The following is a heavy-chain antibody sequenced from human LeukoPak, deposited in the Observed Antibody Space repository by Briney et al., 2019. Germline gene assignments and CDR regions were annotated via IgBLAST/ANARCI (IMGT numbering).Heavy chain of an antibody. CDR2: FDPEDGET. Sequence: VASVTVSCTVSGYTLTELSMHWVRQAPGKGLEWMGGFDPEDGETIYAQKFQGRVTMTEDTSTDTAYMELSSLRSEDTAVYYCATEHYDSSGYYRNPWGQGTLVTVSS. D-gene: IGHD3-22*01. CDR1: GYTLTELS. V-gene: IGHV1-24*01. J-gene: IGHJ5*02. CDR3: ATEHYDSSGYYRNP.